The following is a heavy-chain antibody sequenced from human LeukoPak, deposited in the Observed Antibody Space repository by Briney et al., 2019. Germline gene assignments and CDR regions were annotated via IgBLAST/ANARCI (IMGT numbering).Heavy chain of an antibody. J-gene: IGHJ5*02. V-gene: IGHV4-39*01. Sequence: KPSETLSLTCTVSGGSISSSSYYWGWIRQPPGKGLEWIGSIYYSGSTYYNPSLKSRVTISVDTSKNQFSLKLSSATAADTAVYYCARRGRDWFDPWGQGTLVTVSS. CDR3: ARRGRDWFDP. CDR2: IYYSGST. D-gene: IGHD1-1*01. CDR1: GGSISSSSYY.